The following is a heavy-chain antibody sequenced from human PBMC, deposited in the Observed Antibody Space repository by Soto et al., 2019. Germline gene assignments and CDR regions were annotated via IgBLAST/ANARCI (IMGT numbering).Heavy chain of an antibody. D-gene: IGHD1-7*01. CDR3: ARDSPLTLTRKTDLKQNWNYDRYGMDV. CDR2: IIPIFGTA. CDR1: GGTLSSYA. J-gene: IGHJ6*02. V-gene: IGHV1-69*13. Sequence: SVKVSSKASGGTLSSYAISWVRQSPGQGLEWMGGIIPIFGTANYAQKFQGRVTITADESTSTAYMELSSLRSEDTAVYYCARDSPLTLTRKTDLKQNWNYDRYGMDVWGQGTTVTVSS.